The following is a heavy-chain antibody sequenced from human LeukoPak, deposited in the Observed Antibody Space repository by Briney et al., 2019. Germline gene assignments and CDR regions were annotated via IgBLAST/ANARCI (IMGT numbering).Heavy chain of an antibody. Sequence: LTGGSLRLSCAASGFTFSSYGMHWVRQAPGKGLEWVAFIRYDGSNKYYADSVKGRFTISRDNSKNTLYLQMNSLRAEDTAVYYCAKDGGLVRFSPIHAYFDYWGQGTLVTVSS. J-gene: IGHJ4*02. D-gene: IGHD3-16*01. CDR3: AKDGGLVRFSPIHAYFDY. CDR2: IRYDGSNK. V-gene: IGHV3-30*02. CDR1: GFTFSSYG.